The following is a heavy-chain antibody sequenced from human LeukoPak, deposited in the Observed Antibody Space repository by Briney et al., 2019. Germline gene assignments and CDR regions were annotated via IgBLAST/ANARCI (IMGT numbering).Heavy chain of an antibody. CDR3: ASYGSGRNNWFDP. J-gene: IGHJ5*02. Sequence: GDSLKISCKGSGYSFPSYWIGWVRQMPGKGLEWMGIIYPDDSDTRYSPSFQGQVIISADKSISTAYLQWSSLKASDTAMYYCASYGSGRNNWFDPWGQGTLVTVSS. D-gene: IGHD2-15*01. CDR1: GYSFPSYW. V-gene: IGHV5-51*01. CDR2: IYPDDSDT.